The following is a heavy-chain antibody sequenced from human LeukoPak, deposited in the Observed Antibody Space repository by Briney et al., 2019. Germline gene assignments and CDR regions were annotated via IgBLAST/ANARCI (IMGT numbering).Heavy chain of an antibody. CDR1: EYSFTTYW. CDR2: IYPGDSDT. Sequence: KPGESLKIYCRGSEYSFTTYWIGWVHQMPGKGLEWMGIIYPGDSDTRYSPSFQGQVTISADKSISTAYLHWSSLKASDTAMYYCARQVASGNFDSWGQGTRVTVSS. D-gene: IGHD5-12*01. CDR3: ARQVASGNFDS. V-gene: IGHV5-51*07. J-gene: IGHJ4*02.